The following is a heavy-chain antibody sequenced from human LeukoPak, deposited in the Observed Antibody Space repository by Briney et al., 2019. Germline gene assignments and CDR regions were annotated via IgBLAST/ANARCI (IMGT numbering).Heavy chain of an antibody. CDR1: GFTFSSYS. CDR3: ANGGWYGGRASPDY. D-gene: IGHD6-19*01. CDR2: MSYDGTNK. V-gene: IGHV3-30*18. Sequence: PGRSLRLSCAASGFTFSSYSMNWVRQAPGKGLEWVAVMSYDGTNKFYADSVKGRFTISRDNSKNTVYLQMNSLRAEDTAVYYCANGGWYGGRASPDYWGQGTLVTVSS. J-gene: IGHJ4*02.